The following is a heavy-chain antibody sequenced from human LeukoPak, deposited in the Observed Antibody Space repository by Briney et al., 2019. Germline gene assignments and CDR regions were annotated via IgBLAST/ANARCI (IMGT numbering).Heavy chain of an antibody. CDR2: IYYSGST. D-gene: IGHD5-18*01. V-gene: IGHV4-39*07. J-gene: IGHJ4*02. CDR3: ARGGIQLWSYFDY. CDR1: GGSISSGYHY. Sequence: SETLSLTCTVSGGSISSGYHYWGWIRQPPGKGIEWLGSIYYSGSTYYNPSLKSRVTISVDTSKNQFSLKLSSVTAADTAVYYCARGGIQLWSYFDYWGQGTLVTVSS.